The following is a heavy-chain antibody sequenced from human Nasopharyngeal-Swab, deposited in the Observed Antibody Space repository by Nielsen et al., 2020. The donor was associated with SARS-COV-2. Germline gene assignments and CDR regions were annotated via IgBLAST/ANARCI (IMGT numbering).Heavy chain of an antibody. CDR1: GYSFTSYW. J-gene: IGHJ5*02. Sequence: GESLKTSCHGSGYSFTSYWIGWVRQMPGKGLEWMGIIYPGDSDTRYRPSFEGQVTISADKSISTAYLLWSSLKASDTAMYYCAIQRQYCSGGSCYSKWFDPWGQGTLVTVSS. CDR3: AIQRQYCSGGSCYSKWFDP. CDR2: IYPGDSDT. D-gene: IGHD2-15*01. V-gene: IGHV5-51*01.